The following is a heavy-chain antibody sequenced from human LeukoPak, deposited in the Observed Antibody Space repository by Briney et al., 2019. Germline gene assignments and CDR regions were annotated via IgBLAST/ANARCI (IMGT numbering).Heavy chain of an antibody. CDR3: ARTHFDSLGWFDP. CDR2: INYGGHT. Sequence: SETLSLTCTVSGGSMRSNSFYWGWIRQSPGKGLEWIANINYGGHTYYNPSVKSRVTLSVDVSKYRFSLNLTSVTAADTALYFCARTHFDSLGWFDPWGQGIQVIVSS. D-gene: IGHD3-9*01. CDR1: GGSMRSNSFY. V-gene: IGHV4-39*07. J-gene: IGHJ5*02.